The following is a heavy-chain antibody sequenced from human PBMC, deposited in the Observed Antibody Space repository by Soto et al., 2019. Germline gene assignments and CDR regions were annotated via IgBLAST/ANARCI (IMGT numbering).Heavy chain of an antibody. D-gene: IGHD3-10*02. CDR1: GCTLTELS. CDR2: FDPEDGET. J-gene: IGHJ6*02. V-gene: IGHV1-24*01. CDR3: ATELKVYGDPPGRASMFRYYYYGMDV. Sequence: ASVKVCCKVSGCTLTELSMHWVRQAPGKGLEWMGGFDPEDGETIYAQKFQGRVTMTEDTSTDTAYMELSSLRSEDTAVYYCATELKVYGDPPGRASMFRYYYYGMDVWGQGTTVTVSS.